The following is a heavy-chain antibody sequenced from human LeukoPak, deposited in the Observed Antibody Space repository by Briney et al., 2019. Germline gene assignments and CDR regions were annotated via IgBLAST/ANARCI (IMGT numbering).Heavy chain of an antibody. D-gene: IGHD6-13*01. CDR2: IYTSGST. V-gene: IGHV4-4*09. Sequence: SETLSLTCTVSGGSLSSYYWSWIRQPPGKGLEWFGYIYTSGSTNYNPSLKSRVTISVDTSKNQFSLKLSSVTAADTAVYYCARHYSSNLGWFDLWGQGTLVTVSS. J-gene: IGHJ5*02. CDR1: GGSLSSYY. CDR3: ARHYSSNLGWFDL.